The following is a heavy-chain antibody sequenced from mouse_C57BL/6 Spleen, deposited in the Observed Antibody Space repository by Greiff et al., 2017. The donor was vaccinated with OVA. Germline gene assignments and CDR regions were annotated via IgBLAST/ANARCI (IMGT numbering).Heavy chain of an antibody. CDR2: IYPGDGDT. V-gene: IGHV1-82*01. D-gene: IGHD2-2*01. CDR3: ARSGLRIYAMDY. J-gene: IGHJ4*01. Sequence: VKLVESGPELVKPGASVKISCKASGYAFSSSWMIWVKQRPGKGLEWIGRIYPGDGDTNYNGKFKGKATLTADKSSSTAYMQLSSLTSEDSAVYFCARSGLRIYAMDYWGQGTSVTVSS. CDR1: GYAFSSSW.